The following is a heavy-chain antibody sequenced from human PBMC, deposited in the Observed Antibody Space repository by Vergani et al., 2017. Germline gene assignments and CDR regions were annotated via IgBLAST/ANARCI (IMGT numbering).Heavy chain of an antibody. D-gene: IGHD3-9*01. CDR1: GYTFTGYY. Sequence: QVQLVQSGAEVKKPGASVKVSCKASGYTFTGYYMHWVRQAPGQGLEWMGWINPNSGGTNYAQQFQGRVTMTRDTSISTAYMELSRLRSDDTAVYYCARADDRDYDILTGYPTGGYYGMDVWGQGTTVTVSS. V-gene: IGHV1-2*02. CDR3: ARADDRDYDILTGYPTGGYYGMDV. CDR2: INPNSGGT. J-gene: IGHJ6*02.